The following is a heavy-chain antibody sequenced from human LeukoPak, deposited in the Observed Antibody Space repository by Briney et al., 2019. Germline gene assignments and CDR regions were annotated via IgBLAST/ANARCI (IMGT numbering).Heavy chain of an antibody. CDR2: ISGSGGST. CDR3: AKDFYYYDSSGYYYGVEYFQH. CDR1: GFTFSSYG. J-gene: IGHJ1*01. V-gene: IGHV3-23*01. Sequence: PGGSLRHSCAASGFTFSSYGMSWVRQAPGKGLEWVSAISGSGGSTYYADSVKGRFTISRDNSKNTLYLQMNSLRAEDTAVYYCAKDFYYYDSSGYYYGVEYFQHWGQGTLVTVSS. D-gene: IGHD3-22*01.